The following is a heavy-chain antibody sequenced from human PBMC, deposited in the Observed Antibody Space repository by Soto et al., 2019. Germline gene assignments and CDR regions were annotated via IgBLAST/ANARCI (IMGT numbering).Heavy chain of an antibody. CDR2: IKSRVDGGRI. Sequence: PGGSLILSFEGSDFPFSRAWIHLVRQAPGKGLEWVGFIKSRVDGGRIDYGAPVKGIFTISRDDSRKTVYLHMNSLKTEDTGVYYSTTELEGRTPHWFDPWGRGTMVTVSS. CDR1: DFPFSRAW. D-gene: IGHD1-1*01. V-gene: IGHV3-15*07. CDR3: TTELEGRTPHWFDP. J-gene: IGHJ5*02.